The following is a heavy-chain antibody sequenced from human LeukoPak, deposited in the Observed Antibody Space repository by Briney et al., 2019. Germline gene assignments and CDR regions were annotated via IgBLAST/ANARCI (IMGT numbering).Heavy chain of an antibody. J-gene: IGHJ4*02. CDR1: GFTFSNYG. D-gene: IGHD5-12*01. CDR2: IRFDGSTK. CDR3: ARAYSRESGYDFVFEN. Sequence: PGRSLRLSCAASGFTFSNYGVHWVRQAPGKGLEWVAVIRFDGSTKYYADSVRGRFTISRDNSKNTVYLEMNSLRAEDTGVYYCARAYSRESGYDFVFENWGQGTLVSVSS. V-gene: IGHV3-33*01.